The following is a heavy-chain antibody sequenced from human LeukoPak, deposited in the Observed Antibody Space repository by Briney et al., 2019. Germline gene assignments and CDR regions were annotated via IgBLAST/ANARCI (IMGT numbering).Heavy chain of an antibody. CDR1: GGTFSGYA. D-gene: IGHD2-2*01. CDR2: IIPIFGTA. J-gene: IGHJ5*02. Sequence: GASVKVSCKASGGTFSGYAISWVRQAPGQGLEWMGGIIPIFGTANYAQKFQGRVTITTDESTSTAYMELSSLRSEDTAVYYCARGPAVVPAARGFDPWGQGTLVTVSS. V-gene: IGHV1-69*05. CDR3: ARGPAVVPAARGFDP.